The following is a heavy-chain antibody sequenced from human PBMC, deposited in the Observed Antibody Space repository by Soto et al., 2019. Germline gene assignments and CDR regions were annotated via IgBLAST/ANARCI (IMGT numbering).Heavy chain of an antibody. CDR1: GFTFGSYS. D-gene: IGHD3-10*01. J-gene: IGHJ6*02. CDR3: ARDAYYYGSGSYYRHYYYYGMDV. Sequence: PGGSLRLSCAASGFTFGSYSMNWVRQAPGKGLEWVSYISSSSSTIYYADSVKGRFTISRDNAKNSLYLQMNSLRAEDTAVYYCARDAYYYGSGSYYRHYYYYGMDVWGQGTTVTVSS. V-gene: IGHV3-48*01. CDR2: ISSSSSTI.